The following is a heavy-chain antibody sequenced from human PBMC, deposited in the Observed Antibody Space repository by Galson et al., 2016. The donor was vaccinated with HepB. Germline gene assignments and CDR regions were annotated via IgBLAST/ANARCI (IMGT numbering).Heavy chain of an antibody. V-gene: IGHV4-59*01. CDR2: IHYSGAT. CDR1: SGSISTYY. J-gene: IGHJ4*02. CDR3: ARGYSAFEY. Sequence: TLSLTCGASSGSISTYYWHWIRQAPGKGLEWIGFIHYSGATYYNPSLMSRVTMSVDTSKNQFSLRLASVTTADTAVYYCARGYSAFEYWGPGIMVTVSS. D-gene: IGHD5-12*01.